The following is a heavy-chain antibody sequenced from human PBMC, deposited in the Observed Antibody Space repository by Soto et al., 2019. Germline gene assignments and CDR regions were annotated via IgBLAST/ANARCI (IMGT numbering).Heavy chain of an antibody. CDR2: INGGTGQT. D-gene: IGHD1-1*01. J-gene: IGHJ6*02. Sequence: ASVKVSCKASGYTFSTYAMHWVRQAPGQSLEWMGWINGGTGQTRYSQRFQDRVTITRDTSAKTTYMDLTSLRSEDTAVYYCARGKGMEENYYYGMDIWGQGTTVTVSS. V-gene: IGHV1-3*01. CDR3: ARGKGMEENYYYGMDI. CDR1: GYTFSTYA.